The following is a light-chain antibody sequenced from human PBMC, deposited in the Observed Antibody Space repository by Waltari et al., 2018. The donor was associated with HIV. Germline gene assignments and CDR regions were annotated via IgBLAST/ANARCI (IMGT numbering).Light chain of an antibody. J-gene: IGLJ3*02. V-gene: IGLV1-47*01. CDR3: SVWDDSLSVQV. Sequence: QSVLIQSPSMSGTPGQSITISCSGSNSNTGKNGVYWHQQFPGTAPKVLIYSNNRRPSGVPDRFSGSKSGTSASLAISGLRSEDEADYYCSVWDDSLSVQVFGGGTKLTVL. CDR1: NSNTGKNG. CDR2: SNN.